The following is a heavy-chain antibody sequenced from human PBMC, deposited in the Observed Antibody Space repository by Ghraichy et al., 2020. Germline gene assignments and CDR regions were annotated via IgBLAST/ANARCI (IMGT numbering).Heavy chain of an antibody. CDR2: IYGGGVGT. J-gene: IGHJ4*02. Sequence: GGSLRLSCAASGFPFSSYAMSWVRQTPGKGLEWLSAIYGGGVGTYYADSVKGRFTISRDTSKNTLYLQMNTLSADDTAVYYCVKNGGMKTVNYYFAYWAQGTLLTVSS. D-gene: IGHD1-1*01. CDR1: GFPFSSYA. CDR3: VKNGGMKTVNYYFAY. V-gene: IGHV3-23*01.